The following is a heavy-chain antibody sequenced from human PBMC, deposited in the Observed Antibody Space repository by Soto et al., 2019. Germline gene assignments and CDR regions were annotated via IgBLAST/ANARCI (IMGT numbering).Heavy chain of an antibody. J-gene: IGHJ6*03. Sequence: ASVKVSCKASGYTFTSYGISWVRQAPGQGLEWMGWISAYNGNTNYAQKLQGRVTMTTDTSTSTAYMELRSLRSDDTAVYYCAIAYRNNGGGYYSYDDMDVWGKGPTVTVSS. V-gene: IGHV1-18*01. CDR2: ISAYNGNT. D-gene: IGHD2-8*01. CDR3: AIAYRNNGGGYYSYDDMDV. CDR1: GYTFTSYG.